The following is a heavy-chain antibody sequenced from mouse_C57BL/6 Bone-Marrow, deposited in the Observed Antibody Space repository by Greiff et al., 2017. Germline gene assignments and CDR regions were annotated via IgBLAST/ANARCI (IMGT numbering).Heavy chain of an antibody. CDR1: GYTFTDYN. D-gene: IGHD1-1*01. V-gene: IGHV1-18*01. Sequence: VQLQQSGPELVKPGASVKIPCKASGYTFTDYNMDWVKQSHGKSLEWIGDINPNNGGTIYNQKFKGKATLTVDKSSSTAYMELRSLTSEDTAVYYCARSRYCYGSTYGCYWYFDVWGTGTTVTVSS. J-gene: IGHJ1*03. CDR2: INPNNGGT. CDR3: ARSRYCYGSTYGCYWYFDV.